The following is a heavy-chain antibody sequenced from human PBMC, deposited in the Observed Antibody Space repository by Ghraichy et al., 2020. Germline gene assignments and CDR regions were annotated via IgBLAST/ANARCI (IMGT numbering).Heavy chain of an antibody. Sequence: SENLSLTCTVSGFSLTHGYYLGWIRQAPGKGLEWIGIIFKDGDTYYNPSLKSRLTISVDISKNHFSLQLTSVTAADSAVYYCARDRPPAVWGQGLLVTVS. V-gene: IGHV4-38-2*02. J-gene: IGHJ4*02. CDR1: GFSLTHGYY. CDR3: ARDRPPAV. CDR2: IFKDGDT.